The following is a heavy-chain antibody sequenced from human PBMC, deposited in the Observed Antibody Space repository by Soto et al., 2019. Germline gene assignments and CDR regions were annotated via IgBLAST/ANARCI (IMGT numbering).Heavy chain of an antibody. CDR2: ISTYSGDT. D-gene: IGHD5-12*01. CDR3: ARHHGPTTSENWFDP. V-gene: IGHV1-18*01. CDR1: GDTFFTYD. J-gene: IGHJ5*02. Sequence: QVHLVQSGVEVKTPGASVTVSCQASGDTFFTYDISWVRQAPGQGLEWMGWISTYSGDTKYAQKFQGRVTMTTDTSTTTAYVELRSLRSDDTAVYYCARHHGPTTSENWFDPWGQGTLVTVSS.